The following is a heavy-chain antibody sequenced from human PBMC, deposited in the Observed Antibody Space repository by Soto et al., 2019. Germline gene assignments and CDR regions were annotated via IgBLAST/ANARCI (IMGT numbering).Heavy chain of an antibody. CDR3: ARPTLRYFDWLGV. CDR1: GYTFTSYG. Sequence: KVSCKASGYTFTSYGISWVRQMPGKGLEWMGRIDPSDSYTNYSPSFQGHVTISADKSISTAYLQWSSLKASDTAMYYCARPTLRYFDWLGVWGQGTLVTVSS. D-gene: IGHD3-9*01. V-gene: IGHV5-10-1*01. J-gene: IGHJ4*02. CDR2: IDPSDSYT.